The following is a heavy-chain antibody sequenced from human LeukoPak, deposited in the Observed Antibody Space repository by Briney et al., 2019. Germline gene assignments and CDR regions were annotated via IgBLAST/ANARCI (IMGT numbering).Heavy chain of an antibody. CDR2: IIPIFGTA. V-gene: IGHV1-69*06. D-gene: IGHD2-15*01. CDR3: ASVYVMGYCSGGSCYSGLDY. J-gene: IGHJ4*02. Sequence: SVKVSCKASGGTFSSFAISWVRQAPGQGLEWMGGIIPIFGTANYAQKFQGRVTITADKSTSTAYMELSSLRSEDTAVYYCASVYVMGYCSGGSCYSGLDYWGQGTLVTVSS. CDR1: GGTFSSFA.